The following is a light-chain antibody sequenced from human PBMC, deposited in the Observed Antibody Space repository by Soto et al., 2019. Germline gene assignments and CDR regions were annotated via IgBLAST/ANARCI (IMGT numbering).Light chain of an antibody. CDR2: ENN. V-gene: IGLV1-51*02. Sequence: QSALTQPPSVSAAAGQQVTVSCSGSSSNVGNNYVSWYQQLPGTAPKLLIYENNKRPSGIPDRFSGSKSGSSATLGITGLQTGDEADYYCGTWDSSLSASVFGTGTKLTVL. CDR1: SSNVGNNY. J-gene: IGLJ1*01. CDR3: GTWDSSLSASV.